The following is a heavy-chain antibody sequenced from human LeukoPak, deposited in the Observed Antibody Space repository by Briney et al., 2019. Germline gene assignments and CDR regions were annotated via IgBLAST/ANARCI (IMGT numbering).Heavy chain of an antibody. CDR1: GFTLSDYY. V-gene: IGHV3-11*05. CDR2: ISSSSSYT. J-gene: IGHJ4*02. Sequence: PGGSLRLSCAASGFTLSDYYMSWIRQAPGKGLEWVSYISSSSSYTNYADSVKGRFTISRDNAKNSLYLQMNSLRAEDTAVYYCARVKGSSSWYPDYWGQGTLVTVSS. D-gene: IGHD6-13*01. CDR3: ARVKGSSSWYPDY.